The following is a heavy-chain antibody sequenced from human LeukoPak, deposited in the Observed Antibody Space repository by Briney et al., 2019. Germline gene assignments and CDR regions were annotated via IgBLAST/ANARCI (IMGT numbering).Heavy chain of an antibody. D-gene: IGHD3-10*01. V-gene: IGHV4-31*03. CDR3: ARSGSGSPLFWFDP. CDR1: GGSISSGAYY. J-gene: IGHJ5*02. Sequence: SETLSLTCTVSGGSISSGAYYWNWIRQHPGKGLEWIGYIYYSGGTYYNPSLKSRLTISVDTSKNQFSLKMSSVTAADTAVYYCARSGSGSPLFWFDPWGQGTLVTVSS. CDR2: IYYSGGT.